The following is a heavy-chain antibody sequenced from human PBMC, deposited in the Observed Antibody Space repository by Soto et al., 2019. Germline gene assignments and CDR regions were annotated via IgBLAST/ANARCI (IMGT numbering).Heavy chain of an antibody. CDR2: INAGNGNT. D-gene: IGHD3-9*01. Sequence: ASVKVSCKASGYTFTSYAMHWVRQAPGQRLEWMGWINAGNGNTKYSQKFQGRVTITRDTSASTAYMELSSLRSEDTAVYYCARDSYDILTHYYYGMDVWGQGTTLTVSS. J-gene: IGHJ6*02. V-gene: IGHV1-3*01. CDR3: ARDSYDILTHYYYGMDV. CDR1: GYTFTSYA.